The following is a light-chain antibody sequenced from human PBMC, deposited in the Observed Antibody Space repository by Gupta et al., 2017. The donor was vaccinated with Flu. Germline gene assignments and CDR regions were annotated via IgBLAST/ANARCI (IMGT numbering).Light chain of an antibody. CDR1: QEIRNG. CDR2: GAS. Sequence: PSSLSASVGDRVTITCRASQEIRNGLGWYQQKPGKAPKRLIYGASRVKGGVPSRFSGSGSGTEFTLTISSRQPEDFATYYCQHQNSSPSIFGQGTKVDIK. V-gene: IGKV1-17*01. J-gene: IGKJ2*01. CDR3: QHQNSSPSI.